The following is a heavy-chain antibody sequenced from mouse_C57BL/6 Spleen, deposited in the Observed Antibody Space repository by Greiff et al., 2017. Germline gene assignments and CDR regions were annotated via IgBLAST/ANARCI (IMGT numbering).Heavy chain of an antibody. V-gene: IGHV1-64*01. CDR2: IHPNSGST. CDR3: AYGNYGFYAMDY. D-gene: IGHD2-1*01. CDR1: GYTFTSYW. Sequence: QVQLQQPGAELVKPGASVKLSCKASGYTFTSYWMHWVKQGPGQGLEWIGMIHPNSGSTNYNEKFKSKATLTVDKSSSTAYMQLSSLTSEDSAVYYCAYGNYGFYAMDYWGQGTSVTVSS. J-gene: IGHJ4*01.